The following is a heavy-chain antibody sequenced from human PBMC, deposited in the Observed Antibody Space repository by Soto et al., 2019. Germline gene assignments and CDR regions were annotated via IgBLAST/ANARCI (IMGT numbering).Heavy chain of an antibody. D-gene: IGHD3-10*01. CDR3: ARVSGSYYPLHYYYYGMDV. CDR1: GGSISSGGYY. CDR2: IYYSGST. Sequence: QVQLQESGPGLVKPSQTLSLTCTVSGGSISSGGYYWSWIRQHPGKGLEWIGYIYYSGSTYYNPSLKSRVTISVDTSKNQFSLKLSSVTAADTAVYYCARVSGSYYPLHYYYYGMDVWGQGTTVTVSS. J-gene: IGHJ6*02. V-gene: IGHV4-31*03.